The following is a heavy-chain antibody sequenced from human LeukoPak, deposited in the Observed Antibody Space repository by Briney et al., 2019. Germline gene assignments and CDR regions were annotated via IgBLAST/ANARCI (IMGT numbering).Heavy chain of an antibody. CDR2: INPNSGGT. CDR3: ARDPWRRYFDWFTQIDY. Sequence: ASVKVSCKASGYTFTGYYMHWVRQAPGQGLEWMGWINPNSGGTNYAQKFQGRVTMTRDTSISTAYMELSRLRSDDTAVYYCARDPWRRYFDWFTQIDYWGQGTLVTVSS. V-gene: IGHV1-2*02. D-gene: IGHD3-9*01. J-gene: IGHJ4*02. CDR1: GYTFTGYY.